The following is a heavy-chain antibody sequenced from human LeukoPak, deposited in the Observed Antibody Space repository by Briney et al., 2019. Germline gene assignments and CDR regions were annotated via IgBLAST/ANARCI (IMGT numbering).Heavy chain of an antibody. CDR3: ARVLDYGDYLPTWFDP. CDR1: GGSISSGGYY. D-gene: IGHD4-17*01. Sequence: PSETLSLTCTVSGGSISSGGYYWSWIRQPPGKGLEWIGYIYYSGSTNYNPSLKSRVTISVDTSKNQFSLKLSSVTAADTAVYYCARVLDYGDYLPTWFDPWGQGTLVTVSS. J-gene: IGHJ5*02. V-gene: IGHV4-61*08. CDR2: IYYSGST.